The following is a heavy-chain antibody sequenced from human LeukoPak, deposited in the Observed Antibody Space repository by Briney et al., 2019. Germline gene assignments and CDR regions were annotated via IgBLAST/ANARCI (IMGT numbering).Heavy chain of an antibody. V-gene: IGHV3-23*01. D-gene: IGHD2-15*01. CDR3: AKEDVGAAPHF. J-gene: IGHJ4*02. CDR1: GFTFSAYG. CDR2: DSVYGGGP. Sequence: GGSLRLSCAASGFTFSAYGMSWIRQVPGKGLEWVSADSVYGGGPYYADSVNGRFTMSRDNSENTVYLQMDSLRAEDTALYYRAKEDVGAAPHFWGQGTLVTVSS.